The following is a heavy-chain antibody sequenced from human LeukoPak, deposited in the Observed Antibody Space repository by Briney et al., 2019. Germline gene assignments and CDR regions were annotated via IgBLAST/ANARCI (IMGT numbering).Heavy chain of an antibody. CDR1: GFTFTSSA. Sequence: SVKVSCKASGFTFTSSAVQWVRQARGQRLEWIGWIVVGSGNTNYAQKFQERVTITRDMSTSTAYMELSSLRSEDTAVCYCAAGYCSGGSCYSDYYYGMDVWGKGTTVTVSS. CDR2: IVVGSGNT. CDR3: AAGYCSGGSCYSDYYYGMDV. D-gene: IGHD2-15*01. V-gene: IGHV1-58*01. J-gene: IGHJ6*04.